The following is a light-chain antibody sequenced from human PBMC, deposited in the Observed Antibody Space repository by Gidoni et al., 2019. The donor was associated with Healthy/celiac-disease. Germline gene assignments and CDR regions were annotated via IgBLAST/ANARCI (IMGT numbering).Light chain of an antibody. CDR2: QDS. J-gene: IGLJ2*01. CDR1: KLGDKY. CDR3: QAWDSSTVV. V-gene: IGLV3-1*01. Sequence: SYELTQPPSVSVSPGQTASITCSGDKLGDKYACWYQQKPGQSPVLVIYQDSKRPSGIPERFSGSNARNTATLTISGTQAMDESDYYCQAWDSSTVVVGGGTKLTGL.